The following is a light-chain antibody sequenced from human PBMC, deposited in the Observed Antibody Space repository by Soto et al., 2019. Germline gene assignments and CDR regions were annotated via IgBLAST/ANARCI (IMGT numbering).Light chain of an antibody. CDR1: QSIGLA. CDR3: HQRQSWPRT. J-gene: IGKJ1*01. V-gene: IGKV3-11*01. CDR2: DAS. Sequence: EIVLTQSPATLSLSPGERATLSCRASQSIGLAIAWYQHKPGQAPRLLIFDASQRATGIPARFRGSGSGTEFTLTISSLQSEDFAVYYCHQRQSWPRTFGQGTKVDIK.